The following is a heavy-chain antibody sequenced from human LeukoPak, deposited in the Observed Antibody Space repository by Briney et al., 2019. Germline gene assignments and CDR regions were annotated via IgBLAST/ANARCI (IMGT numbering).Heavy chain of an antibody. CDR2: ISGSGGST. CDR3: AKRGYCSSTSCPNNYYFDY. D-gene: IGHD2-2*01. CDR1: GFTFSSYA. V-gene: IGHV3-23*01. J-gene: IGHJ4*02. Sequence: PGGSLRLSCAASGFTFSSYAMSWVRQAPGKGLEWVSAISGSGGSTYYADSVKGRFTISRDNSKNTLYLQMNSLRTEDTAVYYCAKRGYCSSTSCPNNYYFDYWGQGTLVTVSS.